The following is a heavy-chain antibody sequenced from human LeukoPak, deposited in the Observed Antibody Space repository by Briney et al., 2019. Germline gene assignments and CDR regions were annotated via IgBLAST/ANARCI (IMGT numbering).Heavy chain of an antibody. CDR1: EGTFSSYA. Sequence: ASVKVSCKASEGTFSSYAISWVRQAPGQGLEWMGGIIPIFGTANYAQKFQGRVTITADKSTSTAYMELSSLRSEDTAVYYCARDVSNWNDEDYYYGMDVWGKGTTVTVSS. V-gene: IGHV1-69*06. CDR3: ARDVSNWNDEDYYYGMDV. CDR2: IIPIFGTA. D-gene: IGHD1-1*01. J-gene: IGHJ6*04.